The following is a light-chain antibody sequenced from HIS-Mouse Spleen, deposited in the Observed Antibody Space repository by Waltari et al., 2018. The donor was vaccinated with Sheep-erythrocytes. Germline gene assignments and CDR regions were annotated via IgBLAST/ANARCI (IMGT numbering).Light chain of an antibody. J-gene: IGLJ3*02. Sequence: QSALTQPRSVSGSPGQSVTISCTGTSSDVGCYNSVSWYQPHPGKAPKLMIYDVSKRPSGVPDRFSGSKSGNTASLTISGLQAEDETDYYCCSYAGSYTFWVFGGGTKLTVL. CDR1: SSDVGCYNS. V-gene: IGLV2-11*01. CDR2: DVS. CDR3: CSYAGSYTFWV.